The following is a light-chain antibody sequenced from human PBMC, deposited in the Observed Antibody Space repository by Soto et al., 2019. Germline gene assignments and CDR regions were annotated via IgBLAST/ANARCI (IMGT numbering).Light chain of an antibody. V-gene: IGKV1-39*01. CDR3: QQYGSSGT. Sequence: DIQMTQSPSSLSASVGDRITITCRASQSISRYLNWYQHKPGKAPKLLINAASSLERGVPSRFSGGGSGTDFTLNISSLQPDDFATYYCQQYGSSGTFGQGTKVDIK. J-gene: IGKJ1*01. CDR2: AAS. CDR1: QSISRY.